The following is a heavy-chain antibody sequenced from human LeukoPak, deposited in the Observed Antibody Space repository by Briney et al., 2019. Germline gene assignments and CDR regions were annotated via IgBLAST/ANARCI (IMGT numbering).Heavy chain of an antibody. D-gene: IGHD6-19*01. V-gene: IGHV4-59*01. CDR2: IYYSGST. Sequence: PSETLCLTCTVSGGSISSYHWSWIRQPPGKGLEWIGYIYYSGSTNYNPSLKSRVTISVDTSKNQFSLKLSSVTAADTAVYYCARTSIAVAGHDYWGQGTLVTVSS. CDR3: ARTSIAVAGHDY. CDR1: GGSISSYH. J-gene: IGHJ4*02.